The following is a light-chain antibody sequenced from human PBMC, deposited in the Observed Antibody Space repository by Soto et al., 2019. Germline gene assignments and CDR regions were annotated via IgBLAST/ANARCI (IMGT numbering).Light chain of an antibody. CDR2: GAS. J-gene: IGKJ1*01. Sequence: SQSLATLSLSPQKRATLPSRASQSISSYLAWYQQKPGQAPRLLIYGASTRATGIPARFSGSGSGTEFTLTISSLQSEDFAVYYCQQYNNWPQTFGQGTKVDFK. CDR1: QSISSY. CDR3: QQYNNWPQT. V-gene: IGKV3-15*01.